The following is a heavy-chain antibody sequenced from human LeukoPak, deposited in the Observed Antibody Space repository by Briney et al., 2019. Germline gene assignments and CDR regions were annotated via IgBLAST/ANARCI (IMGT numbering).Heavy chain of an antibody. CDR3: ARSEYYTGSGRRIDS. Sequence: GGSLRLSCAASGFIFSNYEMNWVRQAPGKGLEWVSFISGSGSTTYYADSVKGRFTISRDNAKNSLHLQMTSQRAEDTGIYYCARSEYYTGSGRRIDSWGQGTLVTVSS. CDR1: GFIFSNYE. V-gene: IGHV3-48*03. D-gene: IGHD2-8*02. CDR2: ISGSGSTT. J-gene: IGHJ4*02.